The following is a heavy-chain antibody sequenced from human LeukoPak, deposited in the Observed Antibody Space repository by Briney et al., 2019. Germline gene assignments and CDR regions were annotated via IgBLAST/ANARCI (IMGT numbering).Heavy chain of an antibody. J-gene: IGHJ5*02. Sequence: ASVKVSCTASGYTFTSYAMNWVRQAPGQGLEWMGWINTNTGNPTYAQGFTGRFVFSLDTSVSTAYLQISSLKAEDTAVYYCARALLRWLRLGANWFDPWGQGTLVTVSS. D-gene: IGHD5-24*01. CDR1: GYTFTSYA. CDR2: INTNTGNP. CDR3: ARALLRWLRLGANWFDP. V-gene: IGHV7-4-1*02.